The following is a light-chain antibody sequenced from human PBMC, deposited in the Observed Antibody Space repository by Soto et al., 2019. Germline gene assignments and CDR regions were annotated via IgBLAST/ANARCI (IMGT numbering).Light chain of an antibody. V-gene: IGLV2-11*01. J-gene: IGLJ1*01. CDR1: SSDVGGYNY. CDR2: DVS. CDR3: CSYAGSYTGV. Sequence: QSALTQPRSVSGSPGQSVTISCTGTSSDVGGYNYVSWYQQHPGKAPKLMIYDVSKWPSGVPDRFSGSKSGNTASLTISGLQAEDEADYYCCSYAGSYTGVFGTGTKLTV.